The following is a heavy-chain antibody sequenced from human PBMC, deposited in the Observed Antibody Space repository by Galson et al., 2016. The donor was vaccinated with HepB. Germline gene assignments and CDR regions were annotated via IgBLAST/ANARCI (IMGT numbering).Heavy chain of an antibody. J-gene: IGHJ4*02. CDR1: GFTFSYSW. V-gene: IGHV3-15*01. CDR2: IKSKPNGGTT. Sequence: SLRLSCAASGFTFSYSWMSWVRQAPGKGLEWVGRIKSKPNGGTTDLAAPVKGRFTISRDDSTNTLYLQMNSLETEDTAVYYCTKEPHFDYWGQGTLVTVSS. CDR3: TKEPHFDY.